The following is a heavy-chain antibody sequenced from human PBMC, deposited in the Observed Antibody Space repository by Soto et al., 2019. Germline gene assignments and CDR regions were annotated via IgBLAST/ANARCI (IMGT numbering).Heavy chain of an antibody. Sequence: EVQLVESGGGLVQPGGCLRLSCAASGFTFIPYWIHWVRQAPGKGLVWVSRINSDGSSTDHADSGKGRLRISRDNAKNTLFLQMNSLRAEDTAVYYGARDHMGGGRDMDVWGQGPTVTVSS. CDR1: GFTFIPYW. D-gene: IGHD2-21*01. CDR2: INSDGSST. V-gene: IGHV3-74*01. J-gene: IGHJ6*02. CDR3: ARDHMGGGRDMDV.